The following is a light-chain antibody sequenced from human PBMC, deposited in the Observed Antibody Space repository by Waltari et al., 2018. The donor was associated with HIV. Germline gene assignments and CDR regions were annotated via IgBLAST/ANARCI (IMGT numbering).Light chain of an antibody. V-gene: IGLV4-69*01. CDR3: QTWGTGTWV. J-gene: IGLJ3*02. CDR2: LNSDGSH. Sequence: QLVLTQSHSASASLGASVKLTCTLTSGHSNYAIAWHQQQPEKGPRYLMNLNSDGSHNKGDGSPDRFSGSSSGAGRYLTIASLQSEDEADYYCQTWGTGTWVFGGGTKLTVL. CDR1: SGHSNYA.